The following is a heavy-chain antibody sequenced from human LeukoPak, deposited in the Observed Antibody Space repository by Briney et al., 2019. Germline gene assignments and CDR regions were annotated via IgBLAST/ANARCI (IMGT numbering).Heavy chain of an antibody. J-gene: IGHJ3*02. CDR1: GFTFSSYA. Sequence: GGSLRLSCAASGFTFSSYAMSWVRQAPGKELEWVSAISGSENSTHYADSVKGRFTISRDNSKNTLYLQMNSLRAEDTAVYYCARGRARYAFDIWGQGTMVTVSS. CDR3: ARGRARYAFDI. CDR2: ISGSENST. V-gene: IGHV3-23*01.